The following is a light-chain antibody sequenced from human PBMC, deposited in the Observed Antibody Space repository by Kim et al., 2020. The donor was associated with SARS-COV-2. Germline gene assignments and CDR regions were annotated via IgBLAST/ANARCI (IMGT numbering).Light chain of an antibody. V-gene: IGKV3-11*01. CDR2: DTS. CDR3: HRRDNWPPWP. J-gene: IGKJ1*01. CDR1: QNFGYN. Sequence: SPGEKATPSCRASQNFGYNLAWYQQKLGQAPRLLIYDTSYRATGIPVRFSGSGSGTDFSLTISSLEPEDFAIYYCHRRDNWPPWPFGPGTKVDIK.